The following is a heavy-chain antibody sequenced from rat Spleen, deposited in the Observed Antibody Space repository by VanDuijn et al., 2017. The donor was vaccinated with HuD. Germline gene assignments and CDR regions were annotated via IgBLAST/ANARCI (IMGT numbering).Heavy chain of an antibody. D-gene: IGHD4-3*01. J-gene: IGHJ3*01. V-gene: IGHV3-1*01. Sequence: VQLQESGPGLVQPSQSLSLTCSVTGYSITANYWGWIRKFPGNKMEWIGHISYSDITSYNPSLNSRISITRDTSKNQFFLQLNSVTTEDTATYYCARYIGNNSGFAYWGQGTLVTVSS. CDR2: ISYSDIT. CDR3: ARYIGNNSGFAY. CDR1: GYSITANY.